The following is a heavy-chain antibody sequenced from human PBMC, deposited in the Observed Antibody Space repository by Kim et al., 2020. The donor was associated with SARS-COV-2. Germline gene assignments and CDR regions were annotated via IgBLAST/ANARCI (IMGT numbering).Heavy chain of an antibody. CDR3: VRPKGTYSYVYFDD. CDR2: IYPSDSDI. D-gene: IGHD3-16*01. J-gene: IGHJ4*02. V-gene: IGHV5-51*01. CDR1: GYTFSIYW. Sequence: GESLQISCQGSGYTFSIYWIAWVRQMPGKGLEWMGLIYPSDSDIRYNPSIQGQVTISADKSINTAYLQSSSLKASDAAIYYCVRPKGTYSYVYFDDWGQGTLVSVSS.